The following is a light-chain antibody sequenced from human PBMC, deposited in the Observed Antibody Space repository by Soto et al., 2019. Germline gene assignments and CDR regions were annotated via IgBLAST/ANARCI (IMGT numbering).Light chain of an antibody. CDR3: SSYAGSNNPVI. V-gene: IGLV2-8*01. J-gene: IGLJ2*01. Sequence: QSALTKPPSASGSPGQSVTISCTGTSSDVCGYNYVSWYQQHPGKAPKFMIYEVSKRPSGVPDRFSGSKSGNTASLTVSGLQADDEADYYCSSYAGSNNPVIFCGGTKLTVL. CDR2: EVS. CDR1: SSDVCGYNY.